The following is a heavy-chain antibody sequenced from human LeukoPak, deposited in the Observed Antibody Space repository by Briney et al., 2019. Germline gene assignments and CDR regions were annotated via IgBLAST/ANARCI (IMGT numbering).Heavy chain of an antibody. CDR2: IYTSGST. J-gene: IGHJ4*02. D-gene: IGHD3-22*01. V-gene: IGHV4-4*09. CDR1: GGSISSYY. Sequence: SETLSLTCTVSGGSISSYYWSWIRQPPGKGLEWIGYIYTSGSTNYNPSLKSRVTISVDTSKNQFSLKLSSVTAADTAVYYCARPKYDSSGYYFDYWGQGTLVTVSS. CDR3: ARPKYDSSGYYFDY.